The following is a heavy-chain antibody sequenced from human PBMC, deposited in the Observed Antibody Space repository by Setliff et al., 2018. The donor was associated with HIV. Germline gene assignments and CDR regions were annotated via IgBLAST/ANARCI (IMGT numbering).Heavy chain of an antibody. V-gene: IGHV1-3*01. CDR1: GYTFTSYA. Sequence: ASVKVSCKASGYTFTSYAIHWVRQAPGQSLEWMGWINAGYGNTKYSQKFQGRVTISADESTSTAYMELNSPRFEDTAVYYCVAVESFMFQGVRNWGQGTLVTVSS. CDR2: INAGYGNT. CDR3: VAVESFMFQGVRN. J-gene: IGHJ4*02. D-gene: IGHD3-10*01.